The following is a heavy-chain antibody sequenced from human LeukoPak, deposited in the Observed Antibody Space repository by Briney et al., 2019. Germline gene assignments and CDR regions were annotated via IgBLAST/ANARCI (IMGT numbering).Heavy chain of an antibody. V-gene: IGHV1-69*05. CDR1: GGTFSSYA. J-gene: IGHJ4*02. CDR3: AREGIVGALDY. CDR2: IIPIFGTA. Sequence: ASVKVSCKASGGTFSSYAISWVRQAPGQGLEWMGGIIPIFGTANYAQKFQGRVTITRDTSASTAYMELSSLRSEDTAVYYCAREGIVGALDYWGQGTLVTVSS. D-gene: IGHD1-26*01.